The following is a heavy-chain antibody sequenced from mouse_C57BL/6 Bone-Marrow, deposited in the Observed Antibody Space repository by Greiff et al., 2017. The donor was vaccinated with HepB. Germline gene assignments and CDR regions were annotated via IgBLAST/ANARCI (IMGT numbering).Heavy chain of an antibody. Sequence: VMLQQSGPGLVAPSQSLSITCTVSGFSLTSYGVHWVRQPPGKGLEWLVVIWSDGSTTYNSALKSRLSISKDNSKSQVFLKMNSLQTDDTAMYYCARHFDYDVYYAMDYWGQGTSVTVSS. J-gene: IGHJ4*01. D-gene: IGHD2-4*01. CDR2: IWSDGST. CDR3: ARHFDYDVYYAMDY. V-gene: IGHV2-6-1*01. CDR1: GFSLTSYG.